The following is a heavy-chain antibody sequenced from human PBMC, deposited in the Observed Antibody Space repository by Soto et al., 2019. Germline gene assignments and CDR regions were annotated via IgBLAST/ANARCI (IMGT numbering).Heavy chain of an antibody. V-gene: IGHV6-1*01. Sequence: PSQTLSLTCAISGDSVSSNSAAWNWIRQSPSRGLEWLGRTYYRSKWYNDYAVSVKSRITINPDTSKNQFSLQLNSVTPEDTAVYYCARARRILDDKDIVVVPAAMRRGYYYYYYMDVWGKGTTVTVSS. J-gene: IGHJ6*03. D-gene: IGHD2-2*01. CDR1: GDSVSSNSAA. CDR3: ARARRILDDKDIVVVPAAMRRGYYYYYYMDV. CDR2: TYYRSKWYN.